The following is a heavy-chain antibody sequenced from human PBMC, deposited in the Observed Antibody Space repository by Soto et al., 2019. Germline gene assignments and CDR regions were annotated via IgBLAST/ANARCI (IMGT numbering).Heavy chain of an antibody. CDR1: GYTFTSYA. V-gene: IGHV1-3*01. CDR2: INAGNGNT. J-gene: IGHJ6*02. D-gene: IGHD3-10*01. CDR3: ARENYYGSGSYLHYYYYGMDV. Sequence: ASVKVSCKASGYTFTSYAMHWVRQAPGQRLEWMGWINAGNGNTKYSQKFQGRVTITRDTSASTAYMELSSLRSEDTAVYYCARENYYGSGSYLHYYYYGMDVWGQGTTVTVSS.